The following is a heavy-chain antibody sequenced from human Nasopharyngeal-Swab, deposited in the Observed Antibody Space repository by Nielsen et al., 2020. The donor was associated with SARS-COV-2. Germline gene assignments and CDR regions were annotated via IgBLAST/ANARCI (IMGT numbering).Heavy chain of an antibody. J-gene: IGHJ4*02. CDR1: GYTFTSYG. V-gene: IGHV1-69*04. D-gene: IGHD6-13*01. CDR2: IIPILGIA. CDR3: AREGIAAAGPEDY. Sequence: SVQVSCKASGYTFTSYGISWVRQAPGQGLEWMGRIIPILGIANYAQKFQGRVTITADKSTSTAYMELSSLRSEDTAVYYCAREGIAAAGPEDYWGQGTLVTVSS.